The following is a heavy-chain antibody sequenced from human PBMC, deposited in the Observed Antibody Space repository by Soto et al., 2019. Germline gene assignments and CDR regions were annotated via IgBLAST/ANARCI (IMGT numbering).Heavy chain of an antibody. CDR3: ARGAYYYDSSGLSY. CDR2: ISSSSSTI. V-gene: IGHV3-48*01. CDR1: GFTFSSYS. J-gene: IGHJ4*02. D-gene: IGHD3-22*01. Sequence: EVQLVESGGGLVQPGGSLRLSCAASGFTFSSYSMNWVRQAPGKGLEWVSYISSSSSTIYYADSVKGRFTISRDNAKNSRYLQMNSLRAEDTAVYDCARGAYYYDSSGLSYWGQGTLVTVSS.